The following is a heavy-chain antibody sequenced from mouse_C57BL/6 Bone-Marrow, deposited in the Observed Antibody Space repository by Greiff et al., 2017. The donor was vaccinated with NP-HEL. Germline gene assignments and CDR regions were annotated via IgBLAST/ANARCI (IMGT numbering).Heavy chain of an antibody. V-gene: IGHV1-81*01. CDR3: ARWDDFRPFAY. Sequence: VQLKQSGAELARPGASVKLSCKASGYTFTSYGISWVKQRTGQGLEWIGEIYPRSGNTYYNEKFKGKATLTADKSSSTAYMELRSLTSEDSAVYFCARWDDFRPFAYWGQGTLVTVSA. J-gene: IGHJ3*01. CDR1: GYTFTSYG. CDR2: IYPRSGNT. D-gene: IGHD2-4*01.